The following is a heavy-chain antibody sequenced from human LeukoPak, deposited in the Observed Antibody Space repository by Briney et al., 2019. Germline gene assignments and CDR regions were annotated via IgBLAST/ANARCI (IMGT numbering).Heavy chain of an antibody. CDR3: AKGESDYSNNYYYYYMDV. V-gene: IGHV3-43*01. Sequence: GGSLRLXCAASGFTFDDYTMHWDRQAPGRGLEWVSLISWDGGSTYYADSVKGRFTISRDNSKNSLYLQMNSLRTEDTALYYCAKGESDYSNNYYYYYMDVWGKGTTVTVSS. CDR1: GFTFDDYT. D-gene: IGHD4-11*01. CDR2: ISWDGGST. J-gene: IGHJ6*03.